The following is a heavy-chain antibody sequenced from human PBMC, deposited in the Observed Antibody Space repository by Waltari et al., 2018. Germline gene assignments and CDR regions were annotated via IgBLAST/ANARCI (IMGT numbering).Heavy chain of an antibody. J-gene: IGHJ2*01. CDR1: GFTYSMSW. V-gene: IGHV3-74*01. CDR3: ARGARRTTVTTGWWYFDL. D-gene: IGHD4-17*01. Sequence: EVQLVESGGGLVQPGGSLRLSCAASGFTYSMSWMHWVRQAPGKGLGWVSRSNSDGSSTSYADAVKGRFTISKDNAKNTVYLQMNSLRAEDTAIYYCARGARRTTVTTGWWYFDLWGRCTLVTVSS. CDR2: SNSDGSST.